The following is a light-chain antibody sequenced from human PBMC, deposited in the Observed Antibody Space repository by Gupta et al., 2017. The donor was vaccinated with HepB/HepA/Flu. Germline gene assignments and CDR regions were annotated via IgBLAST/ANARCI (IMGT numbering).Light chain of an antibody. CDR3: QQLNSYPSFT. CDR1: QGISSY. J-gene: IGKJ3*01. Sequence: DILLPPSPSLLSASVGDRVTITCRASQGISSYLAWYQQKPGKAPKLLIYAASTLQSGVPSRFSGSGSGTEFTLTISSLQPEDFATYYCQQLNSYPSFTFGPGTKVDIK. V-gene: IGKV1-9*01. CDR2: AAS.